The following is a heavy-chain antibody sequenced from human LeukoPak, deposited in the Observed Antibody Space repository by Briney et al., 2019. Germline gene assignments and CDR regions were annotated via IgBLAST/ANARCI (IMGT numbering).Heavy chain of an antibody. D-gene: IGHD6-19*01. CDR3: VRGREWLVPFDH. V-gene: IGHV1-8*01. J-gene: IGHJ4*02. CDR2: MNPKSGNT. CDR1: GYTFTTYD. Sequence: GASVKVSCKASGYTFTTYDINWVRQATGQGPEWMGWMNPKSGNTGYARKFQGRVTMTRNTSVNTAYMELSSLRSEDTAVYYRVRGREWLVPFDHWGQGTRVTVRS.